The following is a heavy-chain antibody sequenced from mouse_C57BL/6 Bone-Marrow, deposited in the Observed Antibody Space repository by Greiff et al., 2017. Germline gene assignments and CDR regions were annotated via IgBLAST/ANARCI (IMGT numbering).Heavy chain of an antibody. CDR2: ISPEAGDT. D-gene: IGHD6-5*01. J-gene: IGHJ2*01. V-gene: IGHV14-1*01. CDR1: GFNIKDYY. CDR3: TSYLYYFDY. Sequence: VQLQQSGAELVRPGASVKLSCTASGFNIKDYYMHWMKQRPEQGLAWIGRISPEAGDTEYAPKFQGKDTMTADTSSNTAYMQLSSLTSEDTAVYYCTSYLYYFDYWGQGTTLTVSS.